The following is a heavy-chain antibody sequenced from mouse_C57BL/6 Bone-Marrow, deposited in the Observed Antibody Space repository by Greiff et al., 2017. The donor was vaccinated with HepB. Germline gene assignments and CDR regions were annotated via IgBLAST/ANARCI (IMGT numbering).Heavy chain of an antibody. V-gene: IGHV6-3*01. D-gene: IGHD1-1*01. J-gene: IGHJ1*03. Sequence: EVKLVESGGGLVQPGGSMKLSCVASGFTFSNYWMNWVRQSPEKGLEWVAQIRLKSDNYATHYAESVKGRFTISRDDSKSSVYLQMNNLRAEDTGIYYCTGLTTVVPDWYFDVWGTGTTVTVSS. CDR3: TGLTTVVPDWYFDV. CDR1: GFTFSNYW. CDR2: IRLKSDNYAT.